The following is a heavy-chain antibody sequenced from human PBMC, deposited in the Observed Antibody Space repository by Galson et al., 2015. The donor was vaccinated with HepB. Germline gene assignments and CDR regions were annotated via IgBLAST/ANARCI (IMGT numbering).Heavy chain of an antibody. D-gene: IGHD3-9*01. CDR2: INHRGST. V-gene: IGHV4-34*01. J-gene: IGHJ4*02. Sequence: SATLSLTCAVYGGSFSADYWSCIRHPRGKGLGWIGEINHRGSTNYNPSLKSRVTIPVDTSKNQFSLKLSSVTAADAAVYYCARGTSIRILASQPQKFDYWGQGTLVTVSS. CDR3: ARGTSIRILASQPQKFDY. CDR1: GGSFSADY.